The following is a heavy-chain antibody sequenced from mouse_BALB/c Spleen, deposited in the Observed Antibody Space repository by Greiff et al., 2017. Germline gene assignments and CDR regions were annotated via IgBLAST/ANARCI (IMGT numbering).Heavy chain of an antibody. V-gene: IGHV5-17*02. J-gene: IGHJ2*01. Sequence: EVMLVESGGGLVQPGGSRKLSCAASGFTFSSFGMHWVRPAPEKGLEWVAYISSGSSTIYYADTVKGRFTISRDNPKNTLFLQMTSLRSEDTAMYYCAREIYYGYGDWGQGTTRTVSS. CDR1: GFTFSSFG. CDR2: ISSGSSTI. D-gene: IGHD2-2*01. CDR3: AREIYYGYGD.